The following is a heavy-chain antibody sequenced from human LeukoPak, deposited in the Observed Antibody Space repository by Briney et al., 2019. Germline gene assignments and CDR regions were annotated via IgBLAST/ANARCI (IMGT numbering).Heavy chain of an antibody. CDR3: ARSYAPRYSSSWIHNWFDP. V-gene: IGHV3-43*02. CDR1: GFTFDDYA. D-gene: IGHD6-13*01. J-gene: IGHJ5*02. CDR2: ISGDGGST. Sequence: GGSLRLSCAASGFTFDDYAMHWVRQAPGKGLEWVSLISGDGGSTYYADSVKGRFTISRDNSKNSLYLQMNSLRTEDTALYYCARSYAPRYSSSWIHNWFDPWGQGTLVTVSS.